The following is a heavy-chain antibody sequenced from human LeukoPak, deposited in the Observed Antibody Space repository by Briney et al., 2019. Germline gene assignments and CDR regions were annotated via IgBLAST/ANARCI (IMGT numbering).Heavy chain of an antibody. CDR3: ARSGSISDWFDP. Sequence: SETLSLTCAVYGGSFSGYYWSWIRQPPGKGLEWIGEINHSGGTKYNPSLKSRVTISVDTSKNQFSLKLSSVTAADTAVYYCARSGSISDWFDPWGQGTLVTVSS. V-gene: IGHV4-34*01. D-gene: IGHD3-10*01. CDR2: INHSGGT. CDR1: GGSFSGYY. J-gene: IGHJ5*02.